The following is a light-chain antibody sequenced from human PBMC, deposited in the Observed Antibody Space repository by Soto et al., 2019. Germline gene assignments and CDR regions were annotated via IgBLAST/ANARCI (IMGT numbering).Light chain of an antibody. CDR2: DAS. Sequence: IQMTQSASTLSASVGDRVTMTCRSSQSISKWLAWYQQKPGTAPKLLIYDASNLESGVPSRFSGSGSGTEFTLTIRSLQPDDFATYYCQQYDSYSPLTFGGGTKV. J-gene: IGKJ4*01. CDR3: QQYDSYSPLT. CDR1: QSISKW. V-gene: IGKV1-5*01.